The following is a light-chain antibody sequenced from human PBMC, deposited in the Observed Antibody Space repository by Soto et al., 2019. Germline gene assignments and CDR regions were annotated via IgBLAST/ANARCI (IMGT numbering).Light chain of an antibody. J-gene: IGKJ4*01. CDR3: QQADIFQLT. CDR2: ATS. Sequence: DIQMTQFPSSVSASVGDRVTITCRASQPLGAWLAWYQQKPGKAPKLLIYATSTLESGVPSRFSGSGSGTEFTRTISSLQPEDVATYYCQQADIFQLTFGGGTRVEIK. CDR1: QPLGAW. V-gene: IGKV1-12*01.